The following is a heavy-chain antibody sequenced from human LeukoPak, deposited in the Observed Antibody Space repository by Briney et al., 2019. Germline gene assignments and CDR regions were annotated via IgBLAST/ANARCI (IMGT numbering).Heavy chain of an antibody. V-gene: IGHV1-18*04. CDR1: GYTLTSYG. D-gene: IGHD3-10*01. CDR2: ISAYNGNT. Sequence: ASVKVSCKASGYTLTSYGISWVRQAPGQGLEWMGWISAYNGNTNYAQKLQGRVTMTTDTSTSTAYMELRSLRSDDTAVYYCARGLWFGEFIPNGMDVWGKGTTVTVSP. J-gene: IGHJ6*04. CDR3: ARGLWFGEFIPNGMDV.